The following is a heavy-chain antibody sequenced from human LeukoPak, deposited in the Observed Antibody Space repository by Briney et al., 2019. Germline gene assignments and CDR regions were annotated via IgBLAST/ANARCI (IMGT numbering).Heavy chain of an antibody. CDR3: ARGPNTYYYDSSGYYSP. V-gene: IGHV4-34*01. J-gene: IGHJ5*02. CDR2: MNHSGST. D-gene: IGHD3-22*01. Sequence: SETLSLTCAVYGGSFSGYYWTWIRQPPGKGLEWIGEMNHSGSTNYNPSLKSRVTISADTSKNQFSPKLSSVTAADTAVYYCARGPNTYYYDSSGYYSPWGQGTLVTVSS. CDR1: GGSFSGYY.